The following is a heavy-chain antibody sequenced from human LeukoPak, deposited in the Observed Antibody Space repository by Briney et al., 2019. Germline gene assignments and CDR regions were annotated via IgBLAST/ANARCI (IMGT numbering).Heavy chain of an antibody. CDR2: INWNGAST. CDR1: GFTFDDYG. V-gene: IGHV3-20*04. Sequence: GGSLRLSCAASGFTFDDYGMSWVRQAPGKGLEWVSGINWNGASTGYADSVKGRFTISRDNSKSTLYLQMNSLRAEDTAVYYCAKISDYGDYVAYWGQGTLVTVSS. J-gene: IGHJ4*02. CDR3: AKISDYGDYVAY. D-gene: IGHD4-17*01.